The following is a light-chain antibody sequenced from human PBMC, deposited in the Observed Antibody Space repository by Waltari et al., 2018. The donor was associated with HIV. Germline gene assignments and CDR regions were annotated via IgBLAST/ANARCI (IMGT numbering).Light chain of an antibody. CDR2: KAS. CDR1: QNITTW. CDR3: HQYNSYPRT. Sequence: DIQMTQSPATLSASIGGRVTIACRASQNITTWLAWYQQKPGKAPKLLIYKASSLETGVPPRFSGSGSGTEFTLTISSLQPDDCAIYYCHQYNSYPRTFGQGTQVQIK. J-gene: IGKJ1*01. V-gene: IGKV1-5*03.